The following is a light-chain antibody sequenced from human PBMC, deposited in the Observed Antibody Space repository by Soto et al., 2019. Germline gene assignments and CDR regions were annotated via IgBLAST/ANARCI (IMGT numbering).Light chain of an antibody. CDR3: QQYNSWPPIT. J-gene: IGKJ5*01. Sequence: EIVMTQSPAILSVSPGDRATLSCRSNQSISSNLAWYQQKPGQAPRLLIYGATTRATGIPARFSGSGSGTEFTLTISSLQSEDFVVYYCQQYNSWPPITFGPGTRLDIK. V-gene: IGKV3D-15*01. CDR2: GAT. CDR1: QSISSN.